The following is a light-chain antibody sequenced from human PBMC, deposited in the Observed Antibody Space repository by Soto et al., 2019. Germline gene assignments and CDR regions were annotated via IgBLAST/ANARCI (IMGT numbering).Light chain of an antibody. Sequence: EIVLTQSPGTVSVSPGERVTLSCRASQSVSNNFLAWHQQRPGQAPRLLIYGASSRAGGIPDRFRGSGSGTDFTLTISSLEPEDLAVYYCQQYGSSPFTFGPGTKVDVK. V-gene: IGKV3-20*01. CDR2: GAS. J-gene: IGKJ3*01. CDR3: QQYGSSPFT. CDR1: QSVSNNF.